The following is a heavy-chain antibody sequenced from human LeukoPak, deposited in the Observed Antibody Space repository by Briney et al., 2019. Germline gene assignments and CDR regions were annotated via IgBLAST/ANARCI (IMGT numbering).Heavy chain of an antibody. CDR2: IIPTLGIA. Sequence: TSVKVSCKASGGTFSSYAISWVRQAPGQGLEWMGRIIPTLGIANYAQKFQGRVTITADKSTSTAYMELSSLRSEDTAVYYCARQTEKDIVVVPAAFDAFDIWGQGTMVTVSS. CDR1: GGTFSSYA. V-gene: IGHV1-69*04. CDR3: ARQTEKDIVVVPAAFDAFDI. D-gene: IGHD2-2*01. J-gene: IGHJ3*02.